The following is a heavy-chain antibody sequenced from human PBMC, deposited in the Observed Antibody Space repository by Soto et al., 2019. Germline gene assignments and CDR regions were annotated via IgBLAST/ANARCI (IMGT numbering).Heavy chain of an antibody. V-gene: IGHV4-61*08. CDR2: VYYSGTT. D-gene: IGHD4-4*01. Sequence: PSETLPLTCTVSGGSIDSGDYYLSWIRQPPGNGLEWIGYVYYSGTTNYNPFLKSRVTLSLDKSKNQFSLKMNSVTAADTAVYYCARVVIAPPNYFEPWCQGTVLTVSS. CDR1: GGSIDSGDYY. CDR3: ARVVIAPPNYFEP. J-gene: IGHJ5*02.